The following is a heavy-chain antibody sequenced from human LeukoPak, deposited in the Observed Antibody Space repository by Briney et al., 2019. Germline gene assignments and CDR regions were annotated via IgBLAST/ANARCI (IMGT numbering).Heavy chain of an antibody. Sequence: SETLSLTCTVSGGSISSYYWRWIRQPPGKGLEWIGYIYYSGSTNYNPSLKSRVTISVDTSKNQFSLKLSSVTAADTAVYYCACTDTAMVTGAFDIWGQGTMVTVSS. CDR1: GGSISSYY. D-gene: IGHD5-18*01. CDR3: ACTDTAMVTGAFDI. V-gene: IGHV4-59*01. CDR2: IYYSGST. J-gene: IGHJ3*02.